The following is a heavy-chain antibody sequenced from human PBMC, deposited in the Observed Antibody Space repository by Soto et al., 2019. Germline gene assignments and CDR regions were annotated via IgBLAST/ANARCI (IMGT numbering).Heavy chain of an antibody. D-gene: IGHD3-3*01. CDR3: AKDGQNYYDFWSGYPTGGMDV. J-gene: IGHJ6*02. CDR1: GFTFSSYS. Sequence: GGSLRLSCAASGFTFSSYSMNWVRQAPGKGLEWISYISTTSSSIYYADSVKGRFTISRDNAKNSLFLQMNSLRAEDTAVYYCAKDGQNYYDFWSGYPTGGMDVWGQGTTVTVSS. CDR2: ISTTSSSI. V-gene: IGHV3-48*01.